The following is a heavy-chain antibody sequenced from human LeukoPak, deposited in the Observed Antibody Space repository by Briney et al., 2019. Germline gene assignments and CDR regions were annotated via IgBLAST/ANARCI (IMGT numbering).Heavy chain of an antibody. Sequence: SETLSLTCTVSGGSISSYYWTWIRQPPGKGLEWIGYFYNSGSTDYNPSLKSRVTISVDTSKKQISLKLSSVTAADTAVYYCPRYAHYDFWSGYYDYYMDVWGKGTTVTVSS. J-gene: IGHJ6*03. CDR2: FYNSGST. V-gene: IGHV4-59*01. CDR1: GGSISSYY. D-gene: IGHD3-3*01. CDR3: PRYAHYDFWSGYYDYYMDV.